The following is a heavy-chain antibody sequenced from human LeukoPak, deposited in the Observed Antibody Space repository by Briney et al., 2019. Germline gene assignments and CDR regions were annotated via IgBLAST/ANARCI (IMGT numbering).Heavy chain of an antibody. CDR2: INHSGST. V-gene: IGHV4-34*01. CDR1: GGSFSGYY. D-gene: IGHD2-2*01. Sequence: SETLSLTCAVYGGSFSGYYWSWIRQPPGKGLEWIGEINHSGSTNYNPSLKSRVTISVDTSKNQFSLKLSSVTAADTAVYYCARGPKGYCSSTSCALGYYMDVWGKGTTVTVSS. J-gene: IGHJ6*03. CDR3: ARGPKGYCSSTSCALGYYMDV.